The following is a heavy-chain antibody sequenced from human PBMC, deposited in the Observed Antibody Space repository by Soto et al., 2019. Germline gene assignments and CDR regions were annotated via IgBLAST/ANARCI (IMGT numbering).Heavy chain of an antibody. V-gene: IGHV3-30*03. CDR2: ISYDGSNK. Sequence: QVQLVESGGGVVQPGRSLRLSCAASGFTFSSYGMHWVRQAPGKGLEWVAVISYDGSNKYYADSVKGRFTISRDNSKNTLYLQMNSLRAEDTAVYYCAIGVGVVVPAAMGFLDYWGQGTLVTVSS. J-gene: IGHJ4*02. D-gene: IGHD2-2*01. CDR1: GFTFSSYG. CDR3: AIGVGVVVPAAMGFLDY.